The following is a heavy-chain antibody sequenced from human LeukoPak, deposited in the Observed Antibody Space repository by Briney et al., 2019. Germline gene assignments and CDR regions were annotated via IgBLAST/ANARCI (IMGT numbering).Heavy chain of an antibody. CDR1: GGTFSSYA. J-gene: IGHJ4*02. Sequence: SVKVSCKTSGGTFSSYAISWVRQAPGQGLEWMGGIIPIFGTANYAQKFQGRVTITTDESTSTAYMELSSLRSEDTAVYYCARDRIEYSSSATEFDYWGQGTLVTVSS. D-gene: IGHD6-6*01. CDR2: IIPIFGTA. CDR3: ARDRIEYSSSATEFDY. V-gene: IGHV1-69*05.